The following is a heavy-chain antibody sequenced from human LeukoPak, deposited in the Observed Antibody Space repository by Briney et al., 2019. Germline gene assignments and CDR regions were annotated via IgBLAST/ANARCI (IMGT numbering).Heavy chain of an antibody. V-gene: IGHV4-31*03. D-gene: IGHD2-15*01. CDR3: ARFMQRYCSGGSCYSAGY. J-gene: IGHJ4*02. CDR2: TYYSGST. CDR1: GGSISSGGYY. Sequence: PSQTLSLTCTVSGGSISSGGYYWSWIRQHPGKGLEWIGYTYYSGSTYYNPSLKSRVTISVDTSKNQFSLKLSSVTAADTAVYYCARFMQRYCSGGSCYSAGYWGQGTLVTVSS.